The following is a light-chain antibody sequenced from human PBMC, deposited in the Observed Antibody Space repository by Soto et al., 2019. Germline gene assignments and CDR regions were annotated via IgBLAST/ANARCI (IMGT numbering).Light chain of an antibody. CDR3: QSYDSSTPWV. CDR2: EDN. J-gene: IGLJ3*02. CDR1: SGNIANNY. Sequence: NFMLTQPHSVSESPGKTVIISCTRSSGNIANNYVQWYQQRPGRAPTTVIYEDNQRPSGVPDRFSGSIDSSSNSASLIISGLKTEDEADYYCQSYDSSTPWVFGGGTKLTVL. V-gene: IGLV6-57*04.